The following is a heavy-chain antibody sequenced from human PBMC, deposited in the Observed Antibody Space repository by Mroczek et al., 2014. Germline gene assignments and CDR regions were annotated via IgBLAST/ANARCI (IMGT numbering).Heavy chain of an antibody. CDR2: ISYDGSNK. J-gene: IGHJ6*02. Sequence: ESGGGVVQPGRSLRLSCAASGFTFSSYGMHWVRQAPGKGLEWVAVISYDGSNKYYADSVKGRFTISRDNSKNTLYLQMNSLRAEDTAVYYCAKERYSGYMYGMDVWGQGTTVTVSS. CDR1: GFTFSSYG. D-gene: IGHD5-12*01. CDR3: AKERYSGYMYGMDV. V-gene: IGHV3-30*18.